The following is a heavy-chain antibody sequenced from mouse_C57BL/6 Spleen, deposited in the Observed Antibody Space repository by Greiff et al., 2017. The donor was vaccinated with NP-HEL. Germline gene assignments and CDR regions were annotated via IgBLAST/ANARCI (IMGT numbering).Heavy chain of an antibody. D-gene: IGHD3-2*02. V-gene: IGHV1-52*01. CDR1: GYTFTSYW. CDR3: ARDSSGLAYYAMDY. Sequence: QVQLQQPGAELVRPGSSVKLSCKASGYTFTSYWMHWVKQRPIQGLEWIGNIDPSDSETHYNQKFKDKATLTVDKSSSTAYMQLSRLTSEDSAVDYCARDSSGLAYYAMDYWGQGTSVTVSS. CDR2: IDPSDSET. J-gene: IGHJ4*01.